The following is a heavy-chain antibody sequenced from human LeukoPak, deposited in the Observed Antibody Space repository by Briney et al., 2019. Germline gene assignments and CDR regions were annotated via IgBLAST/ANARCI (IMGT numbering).Heavy chain of an antibody. V-gene: IGHV3-9*01. J-gene: IGHJ4*02. Sequence: GGSLRLSCAASGFTFDDYAMQWVRQAPGKGLEWVAGISSNSDSIAYADSVKDRFTISRDNARNSLSLQMNSLRAEDTALYYCAKDRSSRGYYYYIDYWGQGALVTVSS. CDR1: GFTFDDYA. D-gene: IGHD3-22*01. CDR3: AKDRSSRGYYYYIDY. CDR2: ISSNSDSI.